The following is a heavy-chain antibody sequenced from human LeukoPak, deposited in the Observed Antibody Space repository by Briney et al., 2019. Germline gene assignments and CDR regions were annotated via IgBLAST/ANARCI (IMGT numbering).Heavy chain of an antibody. J-gene: IGHJ6*02. CDR3: ARDRPLYYGDTNPNYYYYGMDV. Sequence: GRSLRLSCAASGFTFRNYNMNWVRQAPGKGLEWVSSIRESSSFIQYADSLKGRFAISRDNAKNSLYLQMNSLRAEDTAVYYCARDRPLYYGDTNPNYYYYGMDVWGQGTTVTVSS. CDR2: IRESSSFI. V-gene: IGHV3-21*01. CDR1: GFTFRNYN. D-gene: IGHD4-17*01.